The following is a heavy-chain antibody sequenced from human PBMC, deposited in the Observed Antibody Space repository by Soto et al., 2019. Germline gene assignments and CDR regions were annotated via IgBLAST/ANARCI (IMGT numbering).Heavy chain of an antibody. J-gene: IGHJ6*04. CDR1: GGSFSGYY. D-gene: IGHD6-13*01. Sequence: SETLSLTCAVYGGSFSGYYWSLMRQPPGKGLEWIGEINHSGSTNYNPSLKSRVTISVDTSKNQFSLKLSSVTAADTAVYYCARSVAGTVIIYYYGMDVWGEGTTVTVSP. V-gene: IGHV4-34*01. CDR2: INHSGST. CDR3: ARSVAGTVIIYYYGMDV.